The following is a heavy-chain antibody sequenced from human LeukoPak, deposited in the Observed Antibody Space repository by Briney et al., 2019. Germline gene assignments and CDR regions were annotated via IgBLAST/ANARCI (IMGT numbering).Heavy chain of an antibody. CDR1: GFTFSSYA. CDR3: VRGVGGDSRFDP. V-gene: IGHV3-30-3*01. Sequence: GGSLRLSCAASGFTFSSYAMHWVRQAPGKGLEWVAVISYDGSNKYYADSVKGRFTISRDNSKNTLYLQMNSLRAEDTAVYYCVRGVGGDSRFDPWGQGTLVTVSS. J-gene: IGHJ5*02. D-gene: IGHD1-26*01. CDR2: ISYDGSNK.